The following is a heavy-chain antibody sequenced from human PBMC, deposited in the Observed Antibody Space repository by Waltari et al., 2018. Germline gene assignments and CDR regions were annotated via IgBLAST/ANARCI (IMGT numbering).Heavy chain of an antibody. J-gene: IGHJ3*02. D-gene: IGHD3-10*01. Sequence: QLQLPESGPGLVKPSETLSLTCTFSGVSISSSSNYWGWIRQPPGKGLEWIGSIYYSGSTYYNPSLKSRVTISVDTSKNQFSLKLSSVTAADTAVYYCARVSMVQGNAFDIWGQGTMVTVSS. CDR2: IYYSGST. CDR1: GVSISSSSNY. CDR3: ARVSMVQGNAFDI. V-gene: IGHV4-39*07.